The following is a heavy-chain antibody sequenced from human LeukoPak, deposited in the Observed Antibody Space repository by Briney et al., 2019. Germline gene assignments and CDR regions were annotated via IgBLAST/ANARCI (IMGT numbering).Heavy chain of an antibody. J-gene: IGHJ4*02. CDR3: ARQFYYGSGSHIYPYYFDY. D-gene: IGHD3-10*01. CDR2: IYPGDSDT. V-gene: IGHV5-51*01. CDR1: GYSFTSYW. Sequence: GESLKISCKGSGYSFTSYWIGWVRQMPGKGLEWMGIIYPGDSDTRYSPSFQGQVTISADKSISTAYLQWSSLKASDTAMYYCARQFYYGSGSHIYPYYFDYWGQGTLVTVSS.